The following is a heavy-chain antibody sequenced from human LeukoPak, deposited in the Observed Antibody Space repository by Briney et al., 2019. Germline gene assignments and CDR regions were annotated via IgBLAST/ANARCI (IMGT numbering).Heavy chain of an antibody. D-gene: IGHD5-24*01. CDR2: IYYRGSP. V-gene: IGHV4-59*01. CDR1: GVSNRSYH. CDR3: ARGGDGYSSGTYWYFDL. J-gene: IGHJ2*01. Sequence: PSETLFLTCTVSGVSNRSYHWTSLRQPPGKGMEWVGHIYYRGSPNYNPYLKSRVTISVDTSKKQFSLNLTSVTGADTAGYYCARGGDGYSSGTYWYFDLWGRGTLVTVSS.